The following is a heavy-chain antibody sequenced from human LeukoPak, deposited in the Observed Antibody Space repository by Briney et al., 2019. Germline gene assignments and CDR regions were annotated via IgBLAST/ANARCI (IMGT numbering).Heavy chain of an antibody. CDR2: IYYSGST. Sequence: SETLSLTCSVSGGSISSYSWNWIRQPPGKGLEWIGYIYYSGSTNYNPSLESRVTMSVDTSKNQFSLNLSSVTAADTAVYYCARLDETTGYLPTFWGQGTLVTVSS. CDR1: GGSISSYS. CDR3: ARLDETTGYLPTF. V-gene: IGHV4-59*01. D-gene: IGHD1-14*01. J-gene: IGHJ4*02.